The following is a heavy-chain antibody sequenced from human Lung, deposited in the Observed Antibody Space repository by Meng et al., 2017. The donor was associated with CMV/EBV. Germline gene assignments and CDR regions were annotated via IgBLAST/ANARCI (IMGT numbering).Heavy chain of an antibody. CDR1: GFTFSGYS. J-gene: IGHJ1*01. CDR2: ITSRSSNT. Sequence: ESLKISXVASGFTFSGYSMNWVRQTPGKGLEWVSSITSRSSNTYYSDSVKGRFTISRDNAKNSLYLQMNSLRDEDTAVYYCARDQIRGVVGARPRGPGDLWGHGTLVTVSS. CDR3: ARDQIRGVVGARPRGPGDL. V-gene: IGHV3-21*01. D-gene: IGHD1-26*01.